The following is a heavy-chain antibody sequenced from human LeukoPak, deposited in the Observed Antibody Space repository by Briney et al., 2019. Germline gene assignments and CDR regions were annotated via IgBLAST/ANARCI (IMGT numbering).Heavy chain of an antibody. Sequence: SETLSLTCAVYGGSFSGYYWSWIRQPPGKGLEWIGEINHSGSTNYNPSLKSRVTISVDTSKNQFSLKLSSVTAADTAVYYCARQGTYGSGSYYNDWFDPWGQGTLVTVSS. D-gene: IGHD3-10*01. CDR1: GGSFSGYY. J-gene: IGHJ5*02. CDR3: ARQGTYGSGSYYNDWFDP. CDR2: INHSGST. V-gene: IGHV4-34*01.